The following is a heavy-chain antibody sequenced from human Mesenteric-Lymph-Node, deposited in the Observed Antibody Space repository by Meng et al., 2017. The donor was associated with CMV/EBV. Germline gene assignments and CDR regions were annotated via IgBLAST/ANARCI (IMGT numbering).Heavy chain of an antibody. CDR2: IDWDDDK. CDR3: ARMSDGYNYGYYYYGLDA. J-gene: IGHJ6*02. CDR1: GFSLSTSGMC. D-gene: IGHD5-24*01. Sequence: SGPTLVKPTQTLTLTCTFSGFSLSTSGMCVSWVRQPPGKALEWLALIDWDDDKHYSTSLKTRLTISKDTSKNQVVLTMTNMDPVDTGTYYCARMSDGYNYGYYYYGLDAWGQGTTVTVSS. V-gene: IGHV2-70*19.